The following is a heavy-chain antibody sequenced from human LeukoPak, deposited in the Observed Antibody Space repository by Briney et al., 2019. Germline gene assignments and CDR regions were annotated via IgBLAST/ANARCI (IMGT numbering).Heavy chain of an antibody. J-gene: IGHJ4*02. V-gene: IGHV1-8*01. D-gene: IGHD3-10*01. CDR2: MNPNSGNT. CDR1: GYTFTSYD. CDR3: ARGNRGCMVRGATEYYFDY. Sequence: ASVKVSCKASGYTFTSYDINWVRQATGQGLEWMGWMNPNSGNTGYAQKFQGRVTMTRNTSISTAYMELSSLRSEDTAVYYCARGNRGCMVRGATEYYFDYWGQGTLVTVSS.